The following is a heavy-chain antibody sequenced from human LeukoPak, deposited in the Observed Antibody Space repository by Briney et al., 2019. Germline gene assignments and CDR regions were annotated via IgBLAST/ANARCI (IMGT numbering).Heavy chain of an antibody. CDR3: AKGRAGNYYYGSSDS. J-gene: IGHJ5*01. Sequence: GGSLRLSCAASGFTFSSYAMSWVRQAPGKGLEWVSAISGSGSSTYYADSVKGRFTISRDNSKNTLYLQMNSLRAEDTAVYYCAKGRAGNYYYGSSDSWGQGTLVTVSS. V-gene: IGHV3-23*01. CDR2: ISGSGSST. CDR1: GFTFSSYA. D-gene: IGHD3-22*01.